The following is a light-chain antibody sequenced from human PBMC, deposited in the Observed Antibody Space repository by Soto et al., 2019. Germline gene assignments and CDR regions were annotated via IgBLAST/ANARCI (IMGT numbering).Light chain of an antibody. Sequence: VVSQSASTLTVSLGERATLSCRASQSSXTNFVWYQQKPGQAPRVLXPCAFTRATGSPARFSGSGSVTEFTLTIISLQSENFAVFYCQQYKLGTSTFGQGTRLDIK. V-gene: IGKV3-15*01. J-gene: IGKJ5*01. CDR3: QQYKLGTST. CDR2: CAF. CDR1: QSSXTN.